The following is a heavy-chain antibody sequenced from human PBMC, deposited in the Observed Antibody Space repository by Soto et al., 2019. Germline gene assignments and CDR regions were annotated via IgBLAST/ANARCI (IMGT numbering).Heavy chain of an antibody. CDR2: IYPGDSDT. D-gene: IGHD3-22*01. CDR3: VRAGSYYDSSGYYRFDY. J-gene: IGHJ4*02. V-gene: IGHV5-51*01. Sequence: GESLKISCKGSGYSFTSYWIGWVRQMPGKGLEWMGIIYPGDSDTRYSPSFQGQVTISADKSISTAYLQWSSLKASDTAMYYCVRAGSYYDSSGYYRFDYWGQGTLVTVSS. CDR1: GYSFTSYW.